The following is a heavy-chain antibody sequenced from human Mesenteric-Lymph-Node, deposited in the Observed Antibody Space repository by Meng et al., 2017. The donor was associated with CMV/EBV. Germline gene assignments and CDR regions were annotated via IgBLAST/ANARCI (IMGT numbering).Heavy chain of an antibody. J-gene: IGHJ4*02. D-gene: IGHD1-1*01. CDR3: ATSTATTSNFGRVWNS. CDR1: GGTFSSYA. Sequence: KVSCKASGGTFSSYAISWVRQAPGQGLEWMGRIIPMLDIADSAQNLQGRLTIIADRYTSTAHMELTSLRSDDTAVYYCATSTATTSNFGRVWNSWGQGTEVTVSS. CDR2: IIPMLDIA. V-gene: IGHV1-69*04.